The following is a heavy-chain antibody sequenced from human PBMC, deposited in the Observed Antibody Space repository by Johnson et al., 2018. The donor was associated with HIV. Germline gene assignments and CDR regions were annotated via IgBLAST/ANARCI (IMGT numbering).Heavy chain of an antibody. CDR1: GFTFSSYA. D-gene: IGHD6-13*01. Sequence: VQLVESGGGLVQPGGSLRLSCAASGFTFSSYAMSWVRQAPGKGLEWVSAISGGGGSTYYADSVKGRFTISRDNSNNTLYLQMNSLRAEDTAVYYCAKDQWSSSWTNDAFDIWGQGTMVTVSS. CDR3: AKDQWSSSWTNDAFDI. CDR2: ISGGGGST. V-gene: IGHV3-23*04. J-gene: IGHJ3*02.